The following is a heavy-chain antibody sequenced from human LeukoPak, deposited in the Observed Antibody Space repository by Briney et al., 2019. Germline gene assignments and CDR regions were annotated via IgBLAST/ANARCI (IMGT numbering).Heavy chain of an antibody. J-gene: IGHJ4*02. V-gene: IGHV3-48*03. CDR2: ISSGGDSK. CDR1: GFTFSDYE. D-gene: IGHD4-11*01. CDR3: ARNLYLDLQAHGY. Sequence: GGSLRLSCAASGFTFSDYEMNWVRQAPGKGLEWVAYISSGGDSKFYGDSVKGRFTISRDNAKNPLYLQMNGLRVEDTAIYYCARNLYLDLQAHGYWGQGTLVTVSS.